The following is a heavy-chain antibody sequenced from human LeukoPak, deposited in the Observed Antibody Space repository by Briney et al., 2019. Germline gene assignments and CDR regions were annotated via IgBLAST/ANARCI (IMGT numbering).Heavy chain of an antibody. D-gene: IGHD5-18*01. CDR2: IDVSGDVT. CDR3: PRDFPVTSFDF. V-gene: IGHV3-23*01. Sequence: GWSLRLSCADPPFTFSSHAMNWVRQAPGKGLEGVSIIDVSGDVTYYADFVKGRFTVSRDNSKNTLYLQMDSLRAEDTAVYYCPRDFPVTSFDFWGQGILVTVSS. CDR1: PFTFSSHA. J-gene: IGHJ4*02.